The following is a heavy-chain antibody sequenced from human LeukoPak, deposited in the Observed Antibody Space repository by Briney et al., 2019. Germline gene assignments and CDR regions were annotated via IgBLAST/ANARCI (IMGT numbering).Heavy chain of an antibody. J-gene: IGHJ4*02. CDR2: IYPGDSDT. D-gene: IGHD6-19*01. V-gene: IGHV5-51*01. CDR1: GYSFTSYW. Sequence: GESLKISCKGSGYSFTSYWIGWVRQMPGKGLEWMGIIYPGDSDTRYSPSFQGQVTISADKSISTAYLQWSSLKASDTAMYYCAVEIGIAVAGTGFDYWGQGTLVTVSS. CDR3: AVEIGIAVAGTGFDY.